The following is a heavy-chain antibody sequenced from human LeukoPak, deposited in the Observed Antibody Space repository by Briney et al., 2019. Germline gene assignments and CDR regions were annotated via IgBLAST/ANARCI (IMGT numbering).Heavy chain of an antibody. CDR3: ARDTGSGYCSSTSCLPPSNHAFDI. D-gene: IGHD2-2*01. Sequence: ASVKVSCKASGGTFSSYAISWVRQAPGQGLEWMGGIIPIFGTANYAQKFQGRVTITADESTSTAYMELSSLRSEDTAVYYCARDTGSGYCSSTSCLPPSNHAFDIWGQGTMVTVSS. CDR2: IIPIFGTA. CDR1: GGTFSSYA. V-gene: IGHV1-69*13. J-gene: IGHJ3*02.